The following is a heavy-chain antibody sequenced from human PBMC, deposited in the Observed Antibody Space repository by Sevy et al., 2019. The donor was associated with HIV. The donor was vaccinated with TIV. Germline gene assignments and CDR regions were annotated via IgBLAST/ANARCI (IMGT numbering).Heavy chain of an antibody. CDR2: IYSGDSI. Sequence: LRLSCAASGFTVSSNYMSWVRQAPGKGLEWVSVIYSGDSISYADSVKGRFTISRDNSKNTLYLQMNSLRAEDTAVYYCAVVAEGYWGQGTLVTVSS. CDR1: GFTVSSNY. J-gene: IGHJ4*02. D-gene: IGHD6-13*01. V-gene: IGHV3-53*01. CDR3: AVVAEGY.